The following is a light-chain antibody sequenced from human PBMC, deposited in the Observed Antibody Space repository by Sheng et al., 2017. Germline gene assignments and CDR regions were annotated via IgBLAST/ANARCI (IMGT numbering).Light chain of an antibody. V-gene: IGLV1-40*01. CDR3: QSFDSSLNGPV. Sequence: QSVLTQPPSVSGAPGQRVTISCTGSSSNIGANYDVRWYQQLPGTAPKLLIYGHNKRPSGVPDRFSGSRSGASGSLAITGLQAEDEADYYCQSFDSSLNGPVFGGGTKLIVL. CDR2: GHN. J-gene: IGLJ3*02. CDR1: SSNIGANYD.